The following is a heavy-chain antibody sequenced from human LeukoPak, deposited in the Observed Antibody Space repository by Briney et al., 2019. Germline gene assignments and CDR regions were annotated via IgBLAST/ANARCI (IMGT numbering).Heavy chain of an antibody. Sequence: GGSLRLSCAASGFTFSNYWMHWVRQAQGKGLVWVSRISSDGSSTSYADSVKGRFTISRDNTKNTLYLQMNSLRAEDTAVYYCARDAGREFDYWGQGTLVTVSS. CDR1: GFTFSNYW. V-gene: IGHV3-74*01. D-gene: IGHD1-26*01. J-gene: IGHJ4*02. CDR2: ISSDGSST. CDR3: ARDAGREFDY.